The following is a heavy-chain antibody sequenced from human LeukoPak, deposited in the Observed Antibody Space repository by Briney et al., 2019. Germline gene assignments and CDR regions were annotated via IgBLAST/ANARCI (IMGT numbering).Heavy chain of an antibody. CDR1: GFTISSYP. J-gene: IGHJ2*01. V-gene: IGHV3-30*04. CDR2: ISYDGSNK. D-gene: IGHD5-24*01. Sequence: GRSLRLSCATSGFTISSYPMHWVRQAPGKGLEWVAVISYDGSNKFYADSVKGRFTISRDNSKNTLYLQMNSLRVEDTAVYYCARDGGRWLHGFDPWGRGTLVTVSS. CDR3: ARDGGRWLHGFDP.